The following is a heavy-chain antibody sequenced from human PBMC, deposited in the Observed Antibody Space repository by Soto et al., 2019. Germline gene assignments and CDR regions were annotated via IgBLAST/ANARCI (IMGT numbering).Heavy chain of an antibody. CDR3: ARDSVFTMDY. D-gene: IGHD3-10*01. Sequence: QVQLQESGPGLVKPSQTLSLTCTVSGVSINNNAYYWSWIRQHPGKGLEWIGFIYYTGSTHYKPSLKSRVTISIDTSENKFSLKLSSVTAADTAVYYCARDSVFTMDYWGQGTLVTVSS. CDR1: GVSINNNAYY. V-gene: IGHV4-31*03. CDR2: IYYTGST. J-gene: IGHJ4*02.